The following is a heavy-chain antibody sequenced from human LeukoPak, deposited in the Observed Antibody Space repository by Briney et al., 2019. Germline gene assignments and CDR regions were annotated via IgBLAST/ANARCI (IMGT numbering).Heavy chain of an antibody. CDR1: GGSISSGGYY. D-gene: IGHD6-6*01. CDR2: IYHSGST. V-gene: IGHV4-30-2*01. Sequence: SETLSLTCTVSGGSISSGGYYWSWIRQPPGKGLEWIGYIYHSGSTYYNPSLKSRVTISVDRSKNQFSLKLSSVTAADTAVYYCARKVVDYYYYMDVWGKGTTVTVSS. CDR3: ARKVVDYYYYMDV. J-gene: IGHJ6*03.